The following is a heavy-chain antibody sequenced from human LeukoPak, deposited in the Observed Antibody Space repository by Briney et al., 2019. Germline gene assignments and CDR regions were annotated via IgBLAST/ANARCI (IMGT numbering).Heavy chain of an antibody. Sequence: SETLFLTCTVSGGSISSYYWSWIRQPPGKGLEWIGYIYYSGSTNYNPSLKSRVTISVDTSKNQFSLKLSSVTAADTAVYYCARTYYDFWSGYYIVDGPAGAFDIWGQGTMVTVSS. J-gene: IGHJ3*02. V-gene: IGHV4-59*01. D-gene: IGHD3-3*01. CDR3: ARTYYDFWSGYYIVDGPAGAFDI. CDR2: IYYSGST. CDR1: GGSISSYY.